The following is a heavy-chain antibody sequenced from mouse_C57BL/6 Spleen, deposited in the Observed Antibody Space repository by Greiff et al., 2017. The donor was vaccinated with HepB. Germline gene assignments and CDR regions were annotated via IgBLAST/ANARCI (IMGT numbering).Heavy chain of an antibody. CDR1: GFTFSDYG. Sequence: DVKLVESGGGLVKPGGSLKLSCAASGFTFSDYGMHWVRQTPEKRLEWVATISDGGSYTYYPDNVKGRFTISRDNAKDNLYLQMSHLKSEDTAMYYCARDRILRVGDYWGQGTSVTVAA. CDR3: ARDRILRVGDY. J-gene: IGHJ4*01. CDR2: ISDGGSYT. V-gene: IGHV5-4*01. D-gene: IGHD1-1*01.